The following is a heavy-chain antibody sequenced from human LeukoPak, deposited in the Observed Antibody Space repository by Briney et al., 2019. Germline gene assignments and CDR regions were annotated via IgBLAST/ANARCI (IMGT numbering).Heavy chain of an antibody. Sequence: TSETLSLTCAVSGGSISIYNWNWIRQPAGKGLEWIGRIHNDGSTMYNPSLKSRVTMSVDTSENQFSLKLSSVTAADTAVYYCARGQRYFDLWGRGTLVTVSS. J-gene: IGHJ2*01. CDR1: GGSISIYN. CDR3: ARGQRYFDL. CDR2: IHNDGST. V-gene: IGHV4-4*07.